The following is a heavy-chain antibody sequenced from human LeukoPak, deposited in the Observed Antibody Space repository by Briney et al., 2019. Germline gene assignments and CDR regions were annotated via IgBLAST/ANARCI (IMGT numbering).Heavy chain of an antibody. V-gene: IGHV1-69*13. Sequence: SVKVCCTASGGTFSSYAISWVRQAPGQGLEWMGGIIPIFGTANYAQKFQGRVTITADESTSTAYMELSSLRSEDTAVYYCARDVKYYDILTGYAPKHNPDAFDIWGPGKMVTVSS. CDR3: ARDVKYYDILTGYAPKHNPDAFDI. J-gene: IGHJ3*02. CDR2: IIPIFGTA. D-gene: IGHD3-9*01. CDR1: GGTFSSYA.